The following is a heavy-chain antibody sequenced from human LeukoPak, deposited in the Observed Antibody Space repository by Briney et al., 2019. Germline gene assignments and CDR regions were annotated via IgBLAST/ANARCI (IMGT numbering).Heavy chain of an antibody. Sequence: SVKVSCKASGGTFSSYAISWVRQAPGQGLEWMGGIIPIFGSANYAQKFQGRVTITADESTSTAYMELSSLRSEDTVVYYCARDLHGGGDSSGYYYVNWFDPWGQGTLVTVSS. D-gene: IGHD3-22*01. CDR1: GGTFSSYA. CDR2: IIPIFGSA. J-gene: IGHJ5*02. CDR3: ARDLHGGGDSSGYYYVNWFDP. V-gene: IGHV1-69*13.